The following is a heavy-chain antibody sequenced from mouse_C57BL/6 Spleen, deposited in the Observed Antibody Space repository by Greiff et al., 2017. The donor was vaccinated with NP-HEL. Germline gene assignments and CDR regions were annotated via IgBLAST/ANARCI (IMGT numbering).Heavy chain of an antibody. CDR3: ARPHYGSSYYWYFDV. V-gene: IGHV14-2*01. CDR2: IDPEDGET. CDR1: GFNIKDYY. Sequence: VQLKQSGAELVKPGASVKLSCTASGFNIKDYYMHWVKQRTEQGLEWIGRIDPEDGETKYAPKFQGKATITADTSSNTAYLQLSSLTSEDTAVYSCARPHYGSSYYWYFDVWGTGTTVTVPS. J-gene: IGHJ1*03. D-gene: IGHD1-1*01.